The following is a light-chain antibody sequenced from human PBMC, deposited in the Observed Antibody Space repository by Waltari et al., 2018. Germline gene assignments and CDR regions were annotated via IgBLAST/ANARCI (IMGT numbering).Light chain of an antibody. Sequence: EIMLTQSPGTLSLSPGERATLSCRTSQSIGRSLAWYQQKPGQAPRLLIYVASTRATDIPDRFSGSGSGTDFSLTINTLEPEDCALYYCQHYVRLPVTFGQGTKVEIK. CDR1: QSIGRS. CDR3: QHYVRLPVT. J-gene: IGKJ1*01. V-gene: IGKV3-20*01. CDR2: VAS.